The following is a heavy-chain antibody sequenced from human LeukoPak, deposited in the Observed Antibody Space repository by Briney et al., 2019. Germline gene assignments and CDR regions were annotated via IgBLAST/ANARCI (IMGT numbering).Heavy chain of an antibody. CDR1: GFTLDDYG. CDR2: ISWNGGSI. CDR3: GQDVRN. J-gene: IGHJ4*02. V-gene: IGHV3-9*01. Sequence: PGGSLRLSCAASGFTLDDYGMHWVRHAPGKSLEWVAGISWNGGSIYYADSVKGRFTISRDNAKNSLYLQMNSLRAEDTALYYCGQDVRNWGQGTLVTVSS.